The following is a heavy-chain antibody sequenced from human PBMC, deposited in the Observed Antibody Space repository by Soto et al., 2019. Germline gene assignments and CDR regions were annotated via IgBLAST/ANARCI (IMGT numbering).Heavy chain of an antibody. Sequence: QVHLVQSGAEVKQPGSSVQVSCKASGGTFSTYTITWLRQAPGQGPEWMGRIIPVLGIANYAQKLERRITITADKSTSTANMEISSRRSEDTAVLYCAIPDNPNVHPGRDLFDYWGQGTLVTVSS. CDR3: AIPDNPNVHPGRDLFDY. J-gene: IGHJ4*02. D-gene: IGHD1-26*01. CDR2: IIPVLGIA. V-gene: IGHV1-69*02. CDR1: GGTFSTYT.